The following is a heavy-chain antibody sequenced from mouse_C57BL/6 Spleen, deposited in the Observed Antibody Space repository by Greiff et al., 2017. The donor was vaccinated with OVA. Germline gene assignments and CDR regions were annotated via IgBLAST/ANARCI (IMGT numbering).Heavy chain of an antibody. V-gene: IGHV1-66*01. Sequence: QVQLQQSGPELVKPGASVKISCKASGYSFTSYYIHWVKQRPGQGLEWIGWIYPGSGNTKYNEKFKGKATLTADTSSSTAYMQLSSLTSEDSAVYYCAREGGGKGNYYAMDYWGQGTSVTVSS. CDR2: IYPGSGNT. CDR1: GYSFTSYY. CDR3: AREGGGKGNYYAMDY. J-gene: IGHJ4*01.